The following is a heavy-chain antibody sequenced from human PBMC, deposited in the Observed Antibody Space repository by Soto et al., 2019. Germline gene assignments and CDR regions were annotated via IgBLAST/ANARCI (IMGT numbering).Heavy chain of an antibody. D-gene: IGHD6-13*01. CDR3: ARFRSSSWYSTYYYYYYMDV. CDR2: IYYSGST. J-gene: IGHJ6*03. Sequence: SETLSLTCTVSGGSISSYYWSWIRQPPGKGLEWIGYIYYSGSTYYNPSLKSRVTISVDTSKNQFSLKLSSVTAADTAVYYCARFRSSSWYSTYYYYYYMDVWGKGTTVTVAS. V-gene: IGHV4-59*04. CDR1: GGSISSYY.